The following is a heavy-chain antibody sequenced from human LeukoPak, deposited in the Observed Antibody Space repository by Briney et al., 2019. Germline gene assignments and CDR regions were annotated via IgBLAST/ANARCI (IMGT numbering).Heavy chain of an antibody. CDR1: GFTFSSYA. Sequence: GRSLRLSCAASGFTFSSYAMHWVRQAPGKGLEWVAVISYDGSNKYYADSVKGRFTISRDNSKNTLYLQMNSLRAEDTAVYYCARVLGDDSSGSYFDYWGQGTLVTVSS. J-gene: IGHJ4*02. D-gene: IGHD3-22*01. CDR3: ARVLGDDSSGSYFDY. V-gene: IGHV3-30-3*01. CDR2: ISYDGSNK.